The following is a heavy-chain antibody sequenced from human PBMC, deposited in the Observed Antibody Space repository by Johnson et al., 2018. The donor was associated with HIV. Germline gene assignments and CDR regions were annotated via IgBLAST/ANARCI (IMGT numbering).Heavy chain of an antibody. D-gene: IGHD3/OR15-3a*01. CDR1: GFTFSSYA. Sequence: VQLLESGGGVVQPGRSLRLSCAASGFTFSSYAMHWVRQAPGKGLEWVAVISYDGSNKYYADSVKGRFTISRDNSKNTLYLQMNSLRAEDTAVYYCARVFYAIFGLGDAFDIWGQGTMVTVSS. V-gene: IGHV3-30*04. CDR2: ISYDGSNK. CDR3: ARVFYAIFGLGDAFDI. J-gene: IGHJ3*02.